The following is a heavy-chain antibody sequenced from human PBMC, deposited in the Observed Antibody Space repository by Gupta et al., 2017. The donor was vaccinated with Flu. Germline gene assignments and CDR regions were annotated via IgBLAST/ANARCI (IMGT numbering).Heavy chain of an antibody. CDR3: AKGGSGSYSLDAFDI. V-gene: IGHV3-9*01. CDR1: GFPFDAYA. D-gene: IGHD1-26*01. J-gene: IGHJ3*02. Sequence: EVQLVDSRAGLVQLGRSLRLSCAASGFPFDAYAMHWVRQAPGKGLEWVSSISWNNGPIGYADSVKGRFTISRDNAKNSLYLQMNNLRAEDTALYYCAKGGSGSYSLDAFDIWGQGTMVTVSS. CDR2: ISWNNGPI.